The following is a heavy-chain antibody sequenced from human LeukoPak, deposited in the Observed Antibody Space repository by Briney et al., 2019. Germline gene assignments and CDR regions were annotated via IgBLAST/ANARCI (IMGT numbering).Heavy chain of an antibody. V-gene: IGHV4-39*01. CDR2: VYYTGSA. CDR3: ARHIASIFGVLKP. Sequence: PSETLSLTCTVSGGSISSTSYHWAWIRQPPGKGLEWIATVYYTGSAYYNSSLKSRVTISVDTSKNQFSLKLSSVTAADTAVYYCARHIASIFGVLKPWGQGTLVTVSS. D-gene: IGHD3-3*01. J-gene: IGHJ5*02. CDR1: GGSISSTSYH.